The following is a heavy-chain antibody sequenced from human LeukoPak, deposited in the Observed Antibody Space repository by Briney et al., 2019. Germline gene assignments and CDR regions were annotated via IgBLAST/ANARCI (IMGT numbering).Heavy chain of an antibody. CDR1: GFTFNNFW. CDR2: INEDGSEK. Sequence: GGSLRLSCAASGFTFNNFWMSWVRQAPGKGLEWVANINEDGSEKYYVDSVKGRFTISRDNADNSLYLQMNSLRAEDTAVYFCARDHSGWYNYYFDSWGQGTLVTVSS. V-gene: IGHV3-7*01. D-gene: IGHD6-19*01. J-gene: IGHJ4*02. CDR3: ARDHSGWYNYYFDS.